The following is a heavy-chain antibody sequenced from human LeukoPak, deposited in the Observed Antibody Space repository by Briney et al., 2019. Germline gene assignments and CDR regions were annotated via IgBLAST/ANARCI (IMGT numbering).Heavy chain of an antibody. D-gene: IGHD2-15*01. CDR2: ISYDGSNK. V-gene: IGHV3-30-3*01. CDR3: ARAWTTLVVVAATDY. Sequence: PGGSLRLSCAASGFTFSSYAMHWVRQAPGKGLEWVAVISYDGSNKYYADSVKGRFTISRDNSKNTLYLQMNSLRAEDTAVYYCARAWTTLVVVAATDYWGQGTLVTVYS. J-gene: IGHJ4*02. CDR1: GFTFSSYA.